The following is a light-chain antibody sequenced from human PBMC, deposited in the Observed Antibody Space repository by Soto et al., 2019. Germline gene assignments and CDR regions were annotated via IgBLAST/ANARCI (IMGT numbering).Light chain of an antibody. Sequence: EIVLIQSPATLSLSPGERATLSCRASQSVGSYLAWYQHKPGQAPRLLISDASNRATGIPARFSGSGSETDFTLTISSLEPEDSAVYYCQQRSSWPPITFGQGTRLEIK. CDR3: QQRSSWPPIT. CDR1: QSVGSY. V-gene: IGKV3-11*01. CDR2: DAS. J-gene: IGKJ5*01.